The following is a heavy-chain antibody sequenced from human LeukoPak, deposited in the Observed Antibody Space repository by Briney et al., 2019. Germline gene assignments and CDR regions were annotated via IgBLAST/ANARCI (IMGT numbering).Heavy chain of an antibody. J-gene: IGHJ5*02. CDR1: RFTFSSYG. CDR2: IRYDGSNK. D-gene: IGHD3-10*01. V-gene: IGHV3-30*02. Sequence: PGGSLRLSCAASRFTFSSYGMHWVRQAPGKGLEWVAFIRYDGSNKYYADSVKGRFTISRDNSKNTLYLQMNSLRAEDTAMYYCAKDYSKTSYYGSGTYYRPNWFDPWGQGTLVTVSS. CDR3: AKDYSKTSYYGSGTYYRPNWFDP.